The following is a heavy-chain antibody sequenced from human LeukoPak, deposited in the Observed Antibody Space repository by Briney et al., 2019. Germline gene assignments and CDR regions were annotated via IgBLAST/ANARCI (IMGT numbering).Heavy chain of an antibody. CDR3: AREVDIVVVPAAPSDAFDI. Sequence: PGGSLRLSCAASGFTFSSYSMNWVRQAPGKGLEWVSSISSSSSYIYYADSVKGRFTISRDNAKNSLYLQMNSLRAEDTAVYYCAREVDIVVVPAAPSDAFDIWGQGTMVTVSS. CDR2: ISSSSSYI. D-gene: IGHD2-2*01. CDR1: GFTFSSYS. J-gene: IGHJ3*02. V-gene: IGHV3-21*01.